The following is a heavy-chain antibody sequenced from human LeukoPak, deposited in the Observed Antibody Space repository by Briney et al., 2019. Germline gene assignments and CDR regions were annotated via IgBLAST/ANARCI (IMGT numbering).Heavy chain of an antibody. CDR1: GYTFTSYG. CDR2: ISAYNGNT. CDR3: ARGSLSPSGSYQGGDFDY. Sequence: GASVKVSCTASGYTFTSYGISWVRQAPGQGLEWMGWISAYNGNTNYAQKLQGRVTMTTDTSTSTAYTELSSLRSEDTAVYYCARGSLSPSGSYQGGDFDYWGQGTLVTVSS. D-gene: IGHD1-26*01. J-gene: IGHJ4*02. V-gene: IGHV1-18*01.